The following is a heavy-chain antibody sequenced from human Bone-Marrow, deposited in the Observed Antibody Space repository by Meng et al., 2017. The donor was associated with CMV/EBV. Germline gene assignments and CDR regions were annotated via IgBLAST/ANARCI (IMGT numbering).Heavy chain of an antibody. CDR3: ARVAPTVLGDAFDI. CDR1: GGSISSGSYY. Sequence: SETLSLSCTVSGGSISSGSYYWSWIRQHPGKGLEWSGYIFYSGSAYYNPSLKSRLTTSLDTSKNQFSLKLSSVTAADAAVYYCARVAPTVLGDAFDIWGQRTMVNVSS. CDR2: IFYSGSA. D-gene: IGHD3-16*01. V-gene: IGHV4-31*03. J-gene: IGHJ3*02.